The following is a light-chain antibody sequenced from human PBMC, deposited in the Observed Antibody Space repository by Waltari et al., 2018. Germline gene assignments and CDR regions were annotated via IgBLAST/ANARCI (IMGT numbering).Light chain of an antibody. V-gene: IGKV1-5*03. CDR3: QQFYRYPLT. J-gene: IGKJ4*01. CDR1: QSISYW. CDR2: KAS. Sequence: DIQMTQSPSTLSASVGDRVTITCRATQSISYWLAWYQHKPGKAPNLLIYKASNLKSGVPSRFSGSGSGTEFTLTISSLHPDDCGTYYCQQFYRYPLTFGGGTKVEI.